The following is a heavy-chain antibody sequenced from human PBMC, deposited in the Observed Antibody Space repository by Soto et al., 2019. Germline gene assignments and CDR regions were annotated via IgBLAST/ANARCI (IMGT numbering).Heavy chain of an antibody. CDR1: GFNFRNYA. D-gene: IGHD3-22*01. CDR2: IWFDGSKK. J-gene: IGHJ5*02. CDR3: ARAHTMMILDRFDP. Sequence: PEESLRLSCAASGFNFRNYAIHWVRQAPGKGLEWLAVIWFDGSKKYYADSVKGRFTISRDNSKNTVYLDMNSLTADDSGVFYCARAHTMMILDRFDPWGHGTLVTVSS. V-gene: IGHV3-33*01.